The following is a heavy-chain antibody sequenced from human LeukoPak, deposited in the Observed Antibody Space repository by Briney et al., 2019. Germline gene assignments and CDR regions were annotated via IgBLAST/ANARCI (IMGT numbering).Heavy chain of an antibody. J-gene: IGHJ5*02. CDR1: GFTFSDYA. V-gene: IGHV3-21*01. Sequence: GGSLRLSCAASGFTFSDYAMNWVRRAPGKGLEWVSSISSGSTYIYYADSVKGRFTISRDNAKNSLYLQVNSLRAEDTAVYYCARGFQRTSGNSNWFDPWGQGTLVTVSS. CDR2: ISSGSTYI. CDR3: ARGFQRTSGNSNWFDP. D-gene: IGHD1-1*01.